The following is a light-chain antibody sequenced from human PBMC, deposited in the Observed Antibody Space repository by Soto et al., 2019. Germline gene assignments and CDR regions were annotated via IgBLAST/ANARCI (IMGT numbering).Light chain of an antibody. CDR3: QYYGSSPVT. CDR2: GAS. J-gene: IGKJ3*01. V-gene: IGKV3-20*01. Sequence: EIVLTQSPGTLSLSPGERATLSCRASQSFSSSYLAWYQQKPGQAPRLLIYGASSRATGIPDRFSGSGSGTDFTLTISGLEPEDFAVYYCQYYGSSPVTFGPGTKVDIK. CDR1: QSFSSSY.